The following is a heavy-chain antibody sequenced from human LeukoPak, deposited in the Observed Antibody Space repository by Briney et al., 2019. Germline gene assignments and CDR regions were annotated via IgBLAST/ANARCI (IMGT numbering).Heavy chain of an antibody. J-gene: IGHJ4*02. CDR2: IYHSGST. CDR3: ARDASLRLGEYYFDY. D-gene: IGHD5/OR15-5a*01. V-gene: IGHV4-30-2*01. CDR1: GGSISSGGYY. Sequence: SETLSLTCTVSGGSISSGGYYWSWIRQPPGKGLEWIGYIYHSGSTYYNPSLKSRVTISVDRSKNQFSLKLSSVTAADTAVYYCARDASLRLGEYYFDYWGQGTLVTVSS.